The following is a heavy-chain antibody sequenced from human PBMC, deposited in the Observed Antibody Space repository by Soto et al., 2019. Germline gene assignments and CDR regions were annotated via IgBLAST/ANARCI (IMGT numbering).Heavy chain of an antibody. CDR3: TTGYRSSPI. D-gene: IGHD6-6*01. Sequence: XGSLGLPGAASGFTFSNACMSWVRQAPGKGLDWVGLIKSKTDGGTTDYAAPVKGRFTISRDDSKNTLYLQMNSLKTEDTAVYYCTTGYRSSPIWGQGTMVTVSS. J-gene: IGHJ3*02. V-gene: IGHV3-15*01. CDR2: IKSKTDGGTT. CDR1: GFTFSNAC.